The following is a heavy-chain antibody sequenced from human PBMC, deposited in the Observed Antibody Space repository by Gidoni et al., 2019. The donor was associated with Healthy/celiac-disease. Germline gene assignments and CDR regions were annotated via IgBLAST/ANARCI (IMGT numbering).Heavy chain of an antibody. D-gene: IGHD3-10*01. CDR3: ASTTRIWFGELLRFDY. CDR2: IYHSGST. CDR1: GGSISSGGYS. V-gene: IGHV4-30-2*01. Sequence: QLQLQDSGSGLVKPSQTLSLTCAVSGGSISSGGYSWSWIRQPTGKGLEWIGYIYHSGSTYYNPSLKSRVTISVDRSKNQFSLKLSSVTAADTAVYYCASTTRIWFGELLRFDYWGQGTLVTVSS. J-gene: IGHJ4*02.